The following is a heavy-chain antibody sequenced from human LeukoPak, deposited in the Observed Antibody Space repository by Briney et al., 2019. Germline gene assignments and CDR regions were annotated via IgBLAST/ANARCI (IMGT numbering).Heavy chain of an antibody. CDR2: IYWDDDK. J-gene: IGHJ3*02. D-gene: IGHD4-23*01. CDR3: AHRTTVVTPLFDGDAFDI. CDR1: GFSLSTSGVG. V-gene: IGHV2-5*02. Sequence: SGPTLVNPTQTLTLTCTFSGFSLSTSGVGVGWIRQPPGKALEWLALIYWDDDKRYSPSLKSRLTITKDTSKNQVVLTMTNMDPVDTATYYCAHRTTVVTPLFDGDAFDIWGQGTMVTVSS.